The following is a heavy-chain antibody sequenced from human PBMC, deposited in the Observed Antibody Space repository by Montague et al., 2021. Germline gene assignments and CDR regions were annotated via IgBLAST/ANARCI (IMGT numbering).Heavy chain of an antibody. V-gene: IGHV4-59*01. CDR2: VFYSGAT. J-gene: IGHJ4*02. D-gene: IGHD2-15*01. Sequence: SETLSLTCSVSGDSINGCYWSWIRQPPGKGLEWIGSVFYSGATNYNPSLKSRVTMSADTSKNQVSLKVNSVTAADTAVYYCARQGFDESGGFFIWGAGTLVTVSS. CDR3: ARQGFDESGGFFI. CDR1: GDSINGCY.